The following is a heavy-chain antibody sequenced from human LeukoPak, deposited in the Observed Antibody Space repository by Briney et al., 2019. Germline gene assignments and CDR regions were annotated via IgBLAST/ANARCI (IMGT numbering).Heavy chain of an antibody. CDR1: GGSFSGYY. Sequence: SETLSLTCAVYGGSFSGYYWSWIRQPPGKGLEWIGEINHSGSTNYNPSLKSRVTISVDTSKNQFSLKLSSVTAADTAVYYCARIPGIAAAGTSPNSFDIWGQGTMVTVSS. CDR3: ARIPGIAAAGTSPNSFDI. V-gene: IGHV4-34*01. J-gene: IGHJ3*02. CDR2: INHSGST. D-gene: IGHD6-13*01.